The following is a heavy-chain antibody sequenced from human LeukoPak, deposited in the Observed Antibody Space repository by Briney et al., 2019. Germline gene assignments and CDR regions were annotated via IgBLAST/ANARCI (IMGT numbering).Heavy chain of an antibody. CDR1: GGSFSGYY. V-gene: IGHV4-34*01. Sequence: PSETLSLTCAVYGGSFSGYYWSWIRQPPGKGLEWIGEINHSGSTNYNPSLKSRVTISVDTSKNQFSLKLSSVTAADTAVYYCARGATVTSLRANWFDPWGQGTLVTVSS. CDR3: ARGATVTSLRANWFDP. J-gene: IGHJ5*02. CDR2: INHSGST. D-gene: IGHD4-17*01.